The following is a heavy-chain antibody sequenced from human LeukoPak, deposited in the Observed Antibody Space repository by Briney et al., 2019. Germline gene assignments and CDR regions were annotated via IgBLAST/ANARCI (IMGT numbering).Heavy chain of an antibody. J-gene: IGHJ4*02. CDR2: IYYSGST. CDR3: ARDGGDYDYFDY. Sequence: SETLSLTCTVSGGSISSGGYYWSWTRQHPGKGLEWIGYIYYSGSTYYNPSLKSRVTISVDTSKNQFSLKLSSVTAADTAVYYCARDGGDYDYFDYWGQGTLVTVSS. V-gene: IGHV4-31*03. D-gene: IGHD4-17*01. CDR1: GGSISSGGYY.